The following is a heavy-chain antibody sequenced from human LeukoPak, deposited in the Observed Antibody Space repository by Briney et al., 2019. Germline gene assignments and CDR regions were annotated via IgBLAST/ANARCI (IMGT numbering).Heavy chain of an antibody. V-gene: IGHV3-7*01. Sequence: GSLRLSCAASGFTFSSYWMSWVRQAPGKGLEWVANIKQDGSEKYYVDSVKGRFTISRDNAKNSLYLQMNSLRAEDTAVYYCARVRGSGSYAPLYYYGMDVWGQGTTVTVSS. CDR3: ARVRGSGSYAPLYYYGMDV. CDR1: GFTFSSYW. J-gene: IGHJ6*02. D-gene: IGHD3-10*01. CDR2: IKQDGSEK.